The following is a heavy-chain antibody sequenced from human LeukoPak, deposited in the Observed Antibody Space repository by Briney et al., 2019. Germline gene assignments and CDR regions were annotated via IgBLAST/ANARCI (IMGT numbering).Heavy chain of an antibody. V-gene: IGHV1-69*06. D-gene: IGHD1-26*01. Sequence: GASVKVSCRASGGTFSSYAISWVRQAPGQGLEWMGGIIPMFDTANYAQRFQGRLTITADKSTSTAYMELSSLTSEDTAVYYCARDLRVGPTVFDYWGQGTLVTVSS. CDR3: ARDLRVGPTVFDY. CDR1: GGTFSSYA. J-gene: IGHJ4*02. CDR2: IIPMFDTA.